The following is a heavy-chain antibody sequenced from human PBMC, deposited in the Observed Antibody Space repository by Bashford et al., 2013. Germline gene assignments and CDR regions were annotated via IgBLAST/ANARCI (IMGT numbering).Heavy chain of an antibody. CDR2: ISSSGDTI. D-gene: IGHD3-10*01. V-gene: IGHV3-11*01. J-gene: IGHJ4*02. Sequence: RQAPGKGLEWVSYISSSGDTIYYADSVKGRFTISRDNAKNSLYLQMNSLRAEDTAVYYCARDRKSIVYGQSPLFDYWGQGTLVTVSS. CDR3: ARDRKSIVYGQSPLFDY.